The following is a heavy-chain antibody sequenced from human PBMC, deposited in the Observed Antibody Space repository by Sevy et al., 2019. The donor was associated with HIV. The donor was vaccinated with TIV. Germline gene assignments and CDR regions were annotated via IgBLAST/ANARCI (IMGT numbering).Heavy chain of an antibody. CDR2: IGYDGSNI. D-gene: IGHD3-16*01. V-gene: IGHV3-33*01. CDR3: ARDPRMFGDYLLAFFDY. CDR1: GVTPSTYG. Sequence: GGSLRLSCAASGVTPSTYGIHWVRQAPGKGLEWVAVIGYDGSNIHYADSVKDRFTISRDNSKNTVFLQMDSLRAEDTAIYYCARDPRMFGDYLLAFFDYWGQGTLVTVSS. J-gene: IGHJ4*02.